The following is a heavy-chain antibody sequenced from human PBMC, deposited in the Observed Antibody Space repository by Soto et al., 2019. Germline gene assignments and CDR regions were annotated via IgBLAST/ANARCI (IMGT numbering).Heavy chain of an antibody. CDR1: GFTFSSRW. CDR2: SNSDGSTT. Sequence: EVRLVESGGGLVQPGGSLRLSCATSGFTFSSRWMHWVRQAPGKGLVWVSYSNSDGSTTTYADSVKGRFTISRDNAKNTVYLQMNSLRVDDTAVYYCARDTSYSTDYWGQGTLVTVSS. V-gene: IGHV3-74*01. J-gene: IGHJ4*02. CDR3: ARDTSYSTDY. D-gene: IGHD2-2*01.